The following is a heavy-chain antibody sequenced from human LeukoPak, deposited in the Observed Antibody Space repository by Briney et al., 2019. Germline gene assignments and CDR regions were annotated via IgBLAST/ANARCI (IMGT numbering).Heavy chain of an antibody. D-gene: IGHD6-19*01. CDR1: GFNFGDYA. J-gene: IGHJ4*02. CDR3: TRARGGYTSGIDY. V-gene: IGHV3-49*04. CDR2: IRSKAFGATT. Sequence: GRSLRLSCIGSGFNFGDYAMTWVRQAPGKGLEWVGFIRSKAFGATTESVASVKGRFSISRDDSKTIAYLQMNSLKAEDTAIYYCTRARGGYTSGIDYWGQGTLVTVSS.